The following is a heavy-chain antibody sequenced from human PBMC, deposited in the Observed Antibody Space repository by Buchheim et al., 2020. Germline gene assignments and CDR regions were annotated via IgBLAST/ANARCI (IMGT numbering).Heavy chain of an antibody. CDR3: ARGTRDYYGMDV. J-gene: IGHJ6*02. CDR1: GFTFSSYW. Sequence: EVQLVESGGGLVQPGGSLRLSCAASGFTFSSYWMTWVRQAPGKGLECVANIKEDGSEGYYVDSVKGRFTISRDNAMNSLFLQMGSLRAEDTAVYYCARGTRDYYGMDVWGQGTT. V-gene: IGHV3-7*01. CDR2: IKEDGSEG.